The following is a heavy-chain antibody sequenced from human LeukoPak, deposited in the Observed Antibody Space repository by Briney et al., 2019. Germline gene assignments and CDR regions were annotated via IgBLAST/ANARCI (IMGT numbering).Heavy chain of an antibody. CDR1: GGSVSSYY. CDR2: IYYSGST. J-gene: IGHJ3*02. CDR3: ARTRIVGATYAFDI. V-gene: IGHV4-59*02. Sequence: PSETLSLTCTVSGGSVSSYYWSWIRQPPGKGLEWIGYIYYSGSTNYNPSLKSRVTISVDTSKNQFSLKLSSVTAANTAVYYCARTRIVGATYAFDIWGQGTMVTVSS. D-gene: IGHD1-26*01.